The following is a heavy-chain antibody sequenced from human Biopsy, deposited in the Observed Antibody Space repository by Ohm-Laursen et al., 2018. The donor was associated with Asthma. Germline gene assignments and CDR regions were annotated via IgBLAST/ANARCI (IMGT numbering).Heavy chain of an antibody. CDR2: INSVFGTT. V-gene: IGHV1-69*13. CDR1: GGTFNTYV. D-gene: IGHD2-2*01. Sequence: SVKVSCKSLGGTFNTYVIGWVRQAPGQGIEWLGGINSVFGTTTYPQKFQDRVTITADYSTSTVYMELSSLRSEDTAVYYCARKAGSCISRTCYSLDFWGQGTLVTVSS. J-gene: IGHJ4*02. CDR3: ARKAGSCISRTCYSLDF.